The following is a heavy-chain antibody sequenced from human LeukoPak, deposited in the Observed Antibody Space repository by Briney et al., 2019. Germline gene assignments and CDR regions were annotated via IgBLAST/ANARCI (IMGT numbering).Heavy chain of an antibody. D-gene: IGHD3-22*01. CDR1: GDSISGSSYY. CDR2: TFYNGGT. CDR3: ARDHYDSSGYPFDY. J-gene: IGHJ4*02. Sequence: SETLSLTCTVSGDSISGSSYYWGWIRQPPGKGLEWIGSTFYNGGTYYKPSLKSRVTISVDTSKNQFSLKLSSVTAADTAVYYCARDHYDSSGYPFDYWGQGTLVTVSS. V-gene: IGHV4-39*07.